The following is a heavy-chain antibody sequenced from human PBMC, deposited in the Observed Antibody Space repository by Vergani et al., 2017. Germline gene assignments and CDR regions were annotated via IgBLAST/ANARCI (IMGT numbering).Heavy chain of an antibody. Sequence: QVQLVQSGAEVKKPGSSVKVSCKASGGTFSRYAISWVRQAPGQRLEGMGRIIPILGIANYAQKFQGRVTMTADKSTSTAYMELSSLRSEDTAVYYCARERAAASGAFDIWGQGTMVTVSS. CDR2: IIPILGIA. V-gene: IGHV1-69*04. D-gene: IGHD6-13*01. CDR3: ARERAAASGAFDI. CDR1: GGTFSRYA. J-gene: IGHJ3*02.